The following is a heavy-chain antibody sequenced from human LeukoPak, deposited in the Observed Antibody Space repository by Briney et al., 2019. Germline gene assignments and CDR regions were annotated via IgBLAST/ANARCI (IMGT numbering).Heavy chain of an antibody. D-gene: IGHD6-19*01. Sequence: PSETLSLTCTVSGGSISSYYWSWIRQPPGKGLEWIGYIYYGGSTNYNPSLKSRVTISVDTSKNQFSLKLSSVTAADTAVYYCARDGTLAYSSGWYYFDYWGQGTLVTVSS. CDR2: IYYGGST. CDR3: ARDGTLAYSSGWYYFDY. J-gene: IGHJ4*02. CDR1: GGSISSYY. V-gene: IGHV4-59*12.